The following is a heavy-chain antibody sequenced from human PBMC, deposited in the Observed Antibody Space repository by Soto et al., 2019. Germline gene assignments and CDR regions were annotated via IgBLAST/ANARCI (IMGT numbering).Heavy chain of an antibody. CDR2: ISYDGSNK. Sequence: PGGSLRLSCAASGFTFSSYGMHWVRQAPGKGLEWGAVISYDGSNKYYADSVKGRFTISRDNSKNTLYLQMNSLRAEDTAVYYCAKDLRGSRLLAYGMDVWGQGTTVTVSS. V-gene: IGHV3-30*18. CDR3: AKDLRGSRLLAYGMDV. CDR1: GFTFSSYG. J-gene: IGHJ6*02. D-gene: IGHD2-8*02.